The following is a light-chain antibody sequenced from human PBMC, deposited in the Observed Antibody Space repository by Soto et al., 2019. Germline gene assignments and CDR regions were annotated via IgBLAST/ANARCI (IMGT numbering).Light chain of an antibody. CDR1: QSVSSRY. CDR3: QQYNKWPLIT. V-gene: IGKV3-15*01. Sequence: EIVMTQSPATLSVSPGERATLSCRASQSVSSRYLAWFQQKPGQAPRILIYAASTRATGIPARFSGSGSGTEFTLTISGLQSEDFAIYYCQQYNKWPLITFGQGTRLEIK. J-gene: IGKJ5*01. CDR2: AAS.